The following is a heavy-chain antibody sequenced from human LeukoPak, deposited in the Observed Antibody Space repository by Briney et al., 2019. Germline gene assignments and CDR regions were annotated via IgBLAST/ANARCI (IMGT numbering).Heavy chain of an antibody. CDR2: INPNSGGT. D-gene: IGHD6-13*01. CDR3: AREVSRIAAAGREDYFDY. V-gene: IGHV1-2*04. CDR1: GYTFTGYY. Sequence: ASVKVSCKASGYTFTGYYMHWVRQAPGQGLEWMGWINPNSGGTNYAQKFQGWVTMTRDTSIGTAYMELSRLRSDDTAAYYCAREVSRIAAAGREDYFDYWGQGTLVTVSS. J-gene: IGHJ4*02.